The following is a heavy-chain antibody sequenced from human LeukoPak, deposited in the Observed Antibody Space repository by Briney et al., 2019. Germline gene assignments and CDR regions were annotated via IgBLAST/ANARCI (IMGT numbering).Heavy chain of an antibody. CDR2: ISYDGSNK. D-gene: IGHD1-26*01. J-gene: IGHJ4*02. V-gene: IGHV3-30-3*01. CDR1: GFTFSSYA. CDR3: ARQWELLGGYFDY. Sequence: GGSLRLSCAASGFTFSSYAMHWVRQAPGKGLEWVAVISYDGSNKYYADSVKGRFTISRDNSKDTLYLQMNSLRAEDTAVYYCARQWELLGGYFDYWGQGTLVTVSS.